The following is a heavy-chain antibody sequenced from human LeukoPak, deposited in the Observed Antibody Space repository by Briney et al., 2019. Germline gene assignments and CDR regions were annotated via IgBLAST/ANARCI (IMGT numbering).Heavy chain of an antibody. CDR3: VRSSVDGRKNFEY. J-gene: IGHJ4*02. CDR2: VNESGST. V-gene: IGHV4-34*01. Sequence: TSETLSLTCALHGGSFSGYYWNWIRQPPGKGLEWIGEVNESGSTNHNPSLKSRVTTSVDTTNNQFSLTLNHATAPDPPRYYCVRSSVDGRKNFEYWGGGILVTVSS. D-gene: IGHD6-19*01. CDR1: GGSFSGYY.